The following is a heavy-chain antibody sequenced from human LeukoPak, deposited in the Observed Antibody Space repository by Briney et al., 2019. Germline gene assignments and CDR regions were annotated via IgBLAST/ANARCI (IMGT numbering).Heavy chain of an antibody. CDR1: GFTFSGDY. J-gene: IGHJ4*02. CDR3: ARARGAGPGAHFDY. CDR2: ISSAGSSI. D-gene: IGHD3-10*01. Sequence: GGSLRLSCAASGFTFSGDYMSWIRQAPGKGLEWVSYISSAGSSIVYADSVKGRFTISRDNAKSSLFLQMNSLRAEDTAVYYCARARGAGPGAHFDYWGQGTPVIVSS. V-gene: IGHV3-11*01.